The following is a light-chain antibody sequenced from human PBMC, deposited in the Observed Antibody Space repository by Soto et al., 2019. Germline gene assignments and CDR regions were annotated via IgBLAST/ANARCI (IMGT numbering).Light chain of an antibody. V-gene: IGKV3-15*01. CDR1: QSVSSN. CDR2: GAS. J-gene: IGKJ4*01. Sequence: DIVMTQSPATLSVSPGGRATLSFRASQSVSSNLAWYQQKPGQASRLLIYGASNQATGIPVRFSGSGSGTEFTLTISSLQSEDFAVYYCQQYNNWLNFGGGTKVEIK. CDR3: QQYNNWLN.